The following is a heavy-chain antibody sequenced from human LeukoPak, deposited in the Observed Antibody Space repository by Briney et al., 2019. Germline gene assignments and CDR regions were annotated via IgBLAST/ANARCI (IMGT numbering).Heavy chain of an antibody. CDR1: GFTFSSYS. Sequence: GGSLRLSCAASGFTFSSYSMNWVRQAPGKGLEWVSYISSSSSTIYYVDSVKGRFTISRDNAKNSLYLQMNSLRAEDTAVYYCARSYYYDSSGYSPLYYWGQGTLVTVSS. V-gene: IGHV3-48*01. CDR2: ISSSSSTI. J-gene: IGHJ4*02. D-gene: IGHD3-22*01. CDR3: ARSYYYDSSGYSPLYY.